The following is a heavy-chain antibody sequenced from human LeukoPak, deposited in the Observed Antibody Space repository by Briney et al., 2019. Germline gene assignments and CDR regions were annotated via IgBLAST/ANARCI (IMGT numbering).Heavy chain of an antibody. V-gene: IGHV1-8*01. CDR3: ARDWTGTLDY. Sequence: ASVKVSCKASGYTFTSYDINWVRHATGQGLEWMGWMSPNSGDTGYAQKLQGRVTMTTDTSTSTAYMELRSLRSDDTAVYYCARDWTGTLDYWGQGTLVTVSS. CDR1: GYTFTSYD. J-gene: IGHJ4*02. CDR2: MSPNSGDT. D-gene: IGHD1-7*01.